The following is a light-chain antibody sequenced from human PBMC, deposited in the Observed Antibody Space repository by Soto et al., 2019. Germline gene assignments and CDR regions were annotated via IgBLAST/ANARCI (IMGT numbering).Light chain of an antibody. CDR1: SSDVGRFDF. J-gene: IGLJ2*01. CDR2: EVT. V-gene: IGLV2-8*01. CDR3: SSPAASDAIF. Sequence: QSALTQPPSASGSPGQSVTISCTGTSSDVGRFDFVSWYQQDPDKAPKLLIYEVTKRPSGVPDRFSGSKSGNTASLTVSGLQPDYEADYYFSSPAASDAIFFGGGTKLTVL.